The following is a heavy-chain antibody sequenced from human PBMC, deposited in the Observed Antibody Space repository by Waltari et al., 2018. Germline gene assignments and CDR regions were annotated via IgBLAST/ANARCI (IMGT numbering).Heavy chain of an antibody. Sequence: QVQLVQSGAEVKKPGSSVKVSCKASGGTFSSYAISWVRQAPGQGLEWTGGIIPIFVTANYAQKFQGRVTITTDESTSTAYMVLSSLRSEDTAVYYCARAAAAAGDYYYYYGLDVWGQGTTVTVSS. CDR1: GGTFSSYA. CDR3: ARAAAAAGDYYYYYGLDV. CDR2: IIPIFVTA. D-gene: IGHD6-13*01. V-gene: IGHV1-69*05. J-gene: IGHJ6*02.